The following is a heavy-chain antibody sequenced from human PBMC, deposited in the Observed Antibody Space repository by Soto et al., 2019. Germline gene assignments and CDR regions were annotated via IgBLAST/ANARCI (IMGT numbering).Heavy chain of an antibody. D-gene: IGHD2-2*01. Sequence: GASVKVSCKASGYIFTGYYMHWVRQAPGQGLEWMGWINPNSGGTNYAQKFQGRVTMTRDTSISTAYMELSRLRSDDTAVYYCARDGGGCSSTSCRYYYYYYGMDVWGQGTTVTVSS. V-gene: IGHV1-2*02. CDR1: GYIFTGYY. CDR2: INPNSGGT. J-gene: IGHJ6*02. CDR3: ARDGGGCSSTSCRYYYYYYGMDV.